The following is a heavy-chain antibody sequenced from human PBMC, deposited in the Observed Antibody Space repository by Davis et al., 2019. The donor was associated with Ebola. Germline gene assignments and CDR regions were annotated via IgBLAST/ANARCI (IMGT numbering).Heavy chain of an antibody. V-gene: IGHV3-23*01. J-gene: IGHJ6*02. Sequence: GGSLRLSCAASGFTFSSYAMSWVRQAPGKGLEWVSAISGSGGSTYYADSVKGRFTISRDNSKNTLYLQINSLRAEDTAVYYCAKGGFRELLGLYYGMDVWGQGTTVTVSS. D-gene: IGHD3-10*01. CDR2: ISGSGGST. CDR1: GFTFSSYA. CDR3: AKGGFRELLGLYYGMDV.